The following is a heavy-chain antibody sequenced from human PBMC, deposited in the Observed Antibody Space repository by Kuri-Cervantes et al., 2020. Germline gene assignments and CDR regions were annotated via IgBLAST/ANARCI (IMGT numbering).Heavy chain of an antibody. Sequence: GEFLKISCAASGFTFSSYAMHWVRQAPGKGLEWVAVISYDGSNKYYADSVKGRFTISRDNSKNTLYLQMNSLRAEDTAVYYCARESWTIFGVVTKGYYFDYWGQGTLVTVSS. J-gene: IGHJ4*02. CDR3: ARESWTIFGVVTKGYYFDY. D-gene: IGHD3-3*01. V-gene: IGHV3-30-3*01. CDR1: GFTFSSYA. CDR2: ISYDGSNK.